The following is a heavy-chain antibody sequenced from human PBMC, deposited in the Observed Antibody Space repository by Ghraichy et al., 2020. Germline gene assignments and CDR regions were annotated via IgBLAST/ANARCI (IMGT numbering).Heavy chain of an antibody. CDR1: GFRFSNYW. CDR3: AREEGPRPGDDAFAV. V-gene: IGHV3-74*01. CDR2: INSDGSVT. Sequence: ETLRLSCAVSGFRFSNYWMHWVCQVPGQGLVWLSRINSDGSVTDYAYSVKGRFTISRDNAKNTLYLQMNSLRVEDTALYHCAREEGPRPGDDAFAVWGQGTMVTVSS. D-gene: IGHD6-6*01. J-gene: IGHJ3*01.